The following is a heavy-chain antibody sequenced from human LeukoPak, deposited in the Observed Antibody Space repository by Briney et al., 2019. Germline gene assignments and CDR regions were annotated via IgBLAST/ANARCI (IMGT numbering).Heavy chain of an antibody. V-gene: IGHV4-61*02. Sequence: TLSLTCTVSGGSISSGSYYWSWIRQPAGKGLEWIGRIYTSGSTNYNPSLKSRVTISVDTSKNQFSLKLSSVTAADTAVYYCARDSFTMVRGVIITSRIFDYWGQGTLVTVSP. CDR2: IYTSGST. CDR1: GGSISSGSYY. J-gene: IGHJ4*02. D-gene: IGHD3-10*01. CDR3: ARDSFTMVRGVIITSRIFDY.